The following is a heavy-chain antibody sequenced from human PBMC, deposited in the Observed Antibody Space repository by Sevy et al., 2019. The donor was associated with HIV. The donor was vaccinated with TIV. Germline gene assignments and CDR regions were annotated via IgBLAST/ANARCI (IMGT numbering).Heavy chain of an antibody. D-gene: IGHD7-27*01. CDR3: ARDPDPIPGVSFDI. Sequence: GGSLRLSCAASGFTFSSHWMNWVRQAPGKGLEWVANINQGESQKFYVASVKGRFTISRDNAKNSLYLQMNSLRAEDTAVYYCARDPDPIPGVSFDIWGQGTMVTVSS. J-gene: IGHJ3*02. V-gene: IGHV3-7*01. CDR1: GFTFSSHW. CDR2: INQGESQK.